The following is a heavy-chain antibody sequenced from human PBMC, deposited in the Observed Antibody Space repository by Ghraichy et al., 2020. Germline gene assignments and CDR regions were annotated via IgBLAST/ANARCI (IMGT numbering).Heavy chain of an antibody. CDR3: TRDPDGSTDFDY. J-gene: IGHJ4*02. D-gene: IGHD2-2*01. CDR2: INAYNGET. Sequence: ASVKVSCKASGYTFTRYGISWVRQAPGQGLEWVGWINAYNGETNYAQKMQGRVTMTTDTSTSTAYMEVRNLRSDDTAVFYCTRDPDGSTDFDYWGQGTLVTVSS. CDR1: GYTFTRYG. V-gene: IGHV1-18*04.